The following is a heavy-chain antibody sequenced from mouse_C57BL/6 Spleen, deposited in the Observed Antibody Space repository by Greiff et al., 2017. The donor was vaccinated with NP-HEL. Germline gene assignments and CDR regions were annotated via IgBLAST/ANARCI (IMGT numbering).Heavy chain of an antibody. J-gene: IGHJ1*03. CDR3: ARGYFDV. Sequence: DVHLVESGGGLVKPGGSLKLSCAASGFTFSDYGMHWVRQAPEKGLEWVAYISSGSSTIDYADTVKGRFTISRDNATNTLFLQMTSLRSEDTAMYYCARGYFDVWGTGTTVTVSS. CDR1: GFTFSDYG. V-gene: IGHV5-17*01. CDR2: ISSGSSTI.